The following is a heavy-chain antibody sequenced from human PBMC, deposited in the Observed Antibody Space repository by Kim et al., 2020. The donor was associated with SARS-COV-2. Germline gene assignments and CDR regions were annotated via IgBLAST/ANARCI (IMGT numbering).Heavy chain of an antibody. CDR3: ARVHSNYLAAFDI. J-gene: IGHJ3*02. V-gene: IGHV1-2*02. Sequence: YAQKFQGRVTMTRDTSISTAYMELSRLRSDDTAVYYCARVHSNYLAAFDIWGQGTMVTVSS. D-gene: IGHD4-4*01.